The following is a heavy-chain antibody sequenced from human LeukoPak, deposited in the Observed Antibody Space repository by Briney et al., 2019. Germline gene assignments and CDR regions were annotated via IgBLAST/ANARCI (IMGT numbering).Heavy chain of an antibody. CDR1: GYTFTSYD. D-gene: IGHD2-15*01. J-gene: IGHJ5*02. CDR2: MNPNSGNT. Sequence: GASVKVSCKASGYTFTSYDINWVRQATGQGLEWMGWMNPNSGNTGYAQKFQGRVTITRNTSISTAYMELSSLRSEDTAVYYCARALLYCSGGSCYSTPSNWFDPWGQETLVTVSS. CDR3: ARALLYCSGGSCYSTPSNWFDP. V-gene: IGHV1-8*03.